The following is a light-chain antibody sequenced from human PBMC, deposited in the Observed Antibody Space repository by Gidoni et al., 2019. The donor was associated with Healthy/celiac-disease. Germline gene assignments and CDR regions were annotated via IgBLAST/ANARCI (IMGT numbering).Light chain of an antibody. J-gene: IGKJ2*03. Sequence: DLQMTQSPSSLSASVGYRVTITCRASQSISSYLHWYQQKPGKAPKLLIYAASSLQSGVPSRFSGSGAGTEFTITISRLQPEDFATYYCQQSYSTPYSFGQGTKLEIK. CDR1: QSISSY. V-gene: IGKV1-39*01. CDR2: AAS. CDR3: QQSYSTPYS.